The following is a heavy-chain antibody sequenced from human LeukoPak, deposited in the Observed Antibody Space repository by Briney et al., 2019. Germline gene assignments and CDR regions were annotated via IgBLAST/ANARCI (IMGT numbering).Heavy chain of an antibody. D-gene: IGHD6-13*01. J-gene: IGHJ4*02. V-gene: IGHV4-4*02. CDR1: GGSISSSNW. CDR2: IYHSGST. CDR3: AREGAAAGTVDY. Sequence: SETLSLTCAVSGGSISSSNWWSWVRQPPGKGLEWIGEIYHSGSTNYNPSLKSRVTISVDKSKNQFSLKLSSVPAADTAVYYCAREGAAAGTVDYWGQGTLVTVSS.